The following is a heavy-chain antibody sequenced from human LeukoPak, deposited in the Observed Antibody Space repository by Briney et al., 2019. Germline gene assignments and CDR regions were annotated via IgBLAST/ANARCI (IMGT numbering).Heavy chain of an antibody. D-gene: IGHD6-13*01. CDR1: GFTFSSYE. CDR3: ANIAAVPSFDY. Sequence: TGGSLRLSCAASGFTFSSYEMNWVRQAPGKGLEWVANIKQDGSEKYYVDSLKGRFTISRDNAKNSLYLQMNSLRAEDTAVYYCANIAAVPSFDYWGQGTLVTVSS. J-gene: IGHJ4*02. V-gene: IGHV3-7*01. CDR2: IKQDGSEK.